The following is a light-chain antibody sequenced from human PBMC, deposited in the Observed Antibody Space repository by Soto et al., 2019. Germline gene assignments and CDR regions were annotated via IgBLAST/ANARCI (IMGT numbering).Light chain of an antibody. CDR1: QDISNY. V-gene: IGKV1-33*01. CDR3: QQYDNLPLT. J-gene: IGKJ5*01. CDR2: DAS. Sequence: DIQMTQSPSSLSASVGDRVTITCQASQDISNYLNWYQQKPGKAPKLLIYDASNLETGFPSRFSGSGSGTDFTFTISSLQPEDIATYYYQQYDNLPLTFGQGTRLESK.